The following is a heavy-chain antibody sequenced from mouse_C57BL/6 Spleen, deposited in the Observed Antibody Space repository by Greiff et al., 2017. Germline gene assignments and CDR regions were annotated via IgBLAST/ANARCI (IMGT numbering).Heavy chain of an antibody. D-gene: IGHD2-1*01. J-gene: IGHJ4*01. V-gene: IGHV5-6*01. CDR2: ISSGGSYT. Sequence: EVHLVESGGDLVKPGGSLKLSCAASGFTFSSYGMSWVRQTPDKRLEWVATISSGGSYTYYPDSVKGRFTISRDNAKNTLYLQRSRLKSEDTAMYYCARVYYGNYGDYAMDYWGQGTSVTVSS. CDR3: ARVYYGNYGDYAMDY. CDR1: GFTFSSYG.